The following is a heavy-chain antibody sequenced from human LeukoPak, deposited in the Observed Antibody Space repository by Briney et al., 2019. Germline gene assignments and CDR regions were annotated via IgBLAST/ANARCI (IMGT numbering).Heavy chain of an antibody. CDR1: GVSISSYY. CDR2: IFHRGST. CDR3: ARDAYYYDSSGSRLFDY. Sequence: SETLSLTCAVSGVSISSYYWSWIRQPPGKGLEWIGYIFHRGSTNYNPSLKSRVTISVDTSKNHFSLKLSSVTAADTAVYYCARDAYYYDSSGSRLFDYWGQGTLVTVSS. J-gene: IGHJ4*02. V-gene: IGHV4-59*01. D-gene: IGHD3-22*01.